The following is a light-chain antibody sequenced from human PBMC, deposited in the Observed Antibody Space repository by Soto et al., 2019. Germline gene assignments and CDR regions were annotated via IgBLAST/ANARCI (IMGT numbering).Light chain of an antibody. V-gene: IGKV1-5*01. CDR3: QQYNSYSSWT. Sequence: DIQMTQSPSTLSASVGDRVTITCRASQNINFYLAWYQQKPGKAPQILLFDVSRLARGVPSRLSGSGSGTEFTLTISSLQPDDFSTYYCQQYNSYSSWTFGLGTKVDIK. CDR1: QNINFY. J-gene: IGKJ1*01. CDR2: DVS.